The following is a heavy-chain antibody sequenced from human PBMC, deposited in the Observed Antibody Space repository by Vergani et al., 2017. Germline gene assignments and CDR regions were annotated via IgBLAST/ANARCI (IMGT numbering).Heavy chain of an antibody. J-gene: IGHJ4*02. CDR1: GFSLTIRGVA. D-gene: IGHD2-15*01. V-gene: IGHV2-5*02. CDR3: THRPDCSVGHCYDDY. CDR2: VFWDDAK. Sequence: QITLKESGPTLVKPTQTRTLTCTFPGFSLTIRGVAVGWIRQPPGKALEWLAIVFWDDAKRYSPSLRNRVTITRATSRNQVVLTMTNIDPVDTATYYCTHRPDCSVGHCYDDYWGQGTLVTVSS.